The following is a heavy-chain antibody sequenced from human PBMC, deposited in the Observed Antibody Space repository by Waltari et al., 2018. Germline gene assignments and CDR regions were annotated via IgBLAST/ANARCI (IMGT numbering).Heavy chain of an antibody. J-gene: IGHJ4*02. V-gene: IGHV3-48*04. CDR2: ISSTSGTI. D-gene: IGHD2-8*02. CDR3: SRSKLVRTTFDY. CDR1: GFRFSTYD. Sequence: EVQVVESGGGLVQPWGSLRLSCAASGFRFSTYDMNWVRQAPGNGLEWVSYISSTSGTIYYADSVKSRFTISRDNAKNSLYLQMNSLRAEDTAVYYCSRSKLVRTTFDYWSQGTLVTVSS.